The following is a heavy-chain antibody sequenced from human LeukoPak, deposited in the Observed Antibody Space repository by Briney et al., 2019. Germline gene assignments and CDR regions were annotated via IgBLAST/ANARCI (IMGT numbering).Heavy chain of an antibody. CDR1: GGSISSYY. CDR3: AAEDGSGINWFDP. J-gene: IGHJ5*02. Sequence: PSETLSLTCTVSGGSISSYYWSWFRQPPGKGLEWIGYIYYSGSTNYNPSLKSRVTISVDTSKNQFSLKLSSVTAADTAVYYCAAEDGSGINWFDPWGQGTLVTVSS. CDR2: IYYSGST. D-gene: IGHD3-10*01. V-gene: IGHV4-59*01.